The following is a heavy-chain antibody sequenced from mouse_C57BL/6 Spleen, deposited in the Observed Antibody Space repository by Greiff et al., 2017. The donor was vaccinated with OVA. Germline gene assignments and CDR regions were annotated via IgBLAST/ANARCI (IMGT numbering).Heavy chain of an antibody. V-gene: IGHV1-69*01. CDR3: AKRRGRWYFDV. J-gene: IGHJ1*03. D-gene: IGHD1-1*01. CDR2: IDPSDSYT. Sequence: QVQLQQSGAELVMPGASVKLSCKASGYTFTSYWMHWVKQRPGQGLEWIGEIDPSDSYTNYNQKFKGKSTLTVDKSSSTAYMQLSSLTSEDSAVYYCAKRRGRWYFDVWGTGTTVTVSS. CDR1: GYTFTSYW.